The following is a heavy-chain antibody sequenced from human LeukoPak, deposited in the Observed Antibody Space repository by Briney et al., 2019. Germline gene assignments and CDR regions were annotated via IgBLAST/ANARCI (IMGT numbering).Heavy chain of an antibody. Sequence: ASVKVSCKASGYTFTGYYMHWVRQAPGQGLEWMGWINPNSGGTNYAQKFQGGVTMTRDTSISTAYMELSGLRSDDTAVYYCARSNDYYLLTWAFDIWGQGTMVTVSS. J-gene: IGHJ3*02. CDR3: ARSNDYYLLTWAFDI. D-gene: IGHD2/OR15-2a*01. CDR1: GYTFTGYY. V-gene: IGHV1-2*02. CDR2: INPNSGGT.